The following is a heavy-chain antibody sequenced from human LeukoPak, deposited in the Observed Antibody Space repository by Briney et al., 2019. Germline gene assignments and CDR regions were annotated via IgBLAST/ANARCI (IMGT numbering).Heavy chain of an antibody. CDR2: VSYDGSNK. Sequence: SCKTSGYSFSDNYMHWVRQAPGKGLEWVAVVSYDGSNKYYADSVRGRFTISRDNSKNTLYLQMNSLRPEDTAVYYCARESGTMVRGVIIPFFDYWGQGTLVTVSS. CDR3: ARESGTMVRGVIIPFFDY. J-gene: IGHJ4*02. CDR1: GYSFSDNY. D-gene: IGHD3-10*01. V-gene: IGHV3-30*04.